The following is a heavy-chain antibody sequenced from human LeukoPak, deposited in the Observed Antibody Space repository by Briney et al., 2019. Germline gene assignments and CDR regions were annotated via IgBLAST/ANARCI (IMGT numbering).Heavy chain of an antibody. V-gene: IGHV3-20*01. CDR2: INWNGGST. Sequence: GGSLRLSCAASGFSFEDYGMSWVRQTPGKGLEWVSGINWNGGSTGYADSVKGRFRISRDNAKNSLYLQMNSLRAEDTALYHCARGGDDALYYYGMDAWGQGTTVTVSS. CDR1: GFSFEDYG. D-gene: IGHD3-16*01. J-gene: IGHJ6*02. CDR3: ARGGDDALYYYGMDA.